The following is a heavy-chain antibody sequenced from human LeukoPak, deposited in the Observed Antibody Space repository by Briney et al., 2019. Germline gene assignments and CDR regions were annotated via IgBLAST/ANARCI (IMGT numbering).Heavy chain of an antibody. D-gene: IGHD4-17*01. CDR1: GFTFSSYA. Sequence: PGGSLRLSCAASGFTFSSYAVNWVRQAPGKGLEWVSAISSSGGTTYYADSVKGRFGISRDNSKNTLYLQMNSLRAEDTAVYYCAKRPTTVTTFGRDYWGQGTLVTVSS. J-gene: IGHJ4*02. CDR2: ISSSGGTT. V-gene: IGHV3-23*01. CDR3: AKRPTTVTTFGRDY.